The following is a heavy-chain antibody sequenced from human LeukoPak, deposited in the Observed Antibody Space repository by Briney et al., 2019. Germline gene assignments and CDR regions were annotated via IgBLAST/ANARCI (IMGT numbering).Heavy chain of an antibody. D-gene: IGHD4-23*01. CDR3: ARDPTTVVTLPYYFDF. CDR1: GGSFSGYY. V-gene: IGHV4-34*01. Sequence: SETLSLTCAVYGGSFSGYYWSWIRQSPQRGLEWIGEINHRGHPHYNPSLESRLTISVDTSKNQFSLTLRSVTAADTAVYHCARDPTTVVTLPYYFDFWGQGTPVTVSS. J-gene: IGHJ4*02. CDR2: INHRGHP.